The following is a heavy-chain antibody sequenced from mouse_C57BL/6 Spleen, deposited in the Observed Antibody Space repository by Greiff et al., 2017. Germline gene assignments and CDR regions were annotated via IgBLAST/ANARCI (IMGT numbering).Heavy chain of an antibody. D-gene: IGHD2-5*01. CDR3: ARGYSTYAMDY. CDR1: GYSITSGYD. Sequence: EVKVEESGPGMVQPSQSLSLTCTVTGYSITSGYDWHWSRHFPGNKLECMGYISYSGSTNYNPSLISRISITHDTSKNHFFLKLNSVTYEDTATYYCARGYSTYAMDYWGQGTSVTVSS. CDR2: ISYSGST. V-gene: IGHV3-1*01. J-gene: IGHJ4*01.